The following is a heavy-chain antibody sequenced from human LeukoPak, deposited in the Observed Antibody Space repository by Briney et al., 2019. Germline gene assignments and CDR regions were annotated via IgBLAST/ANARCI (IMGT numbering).Heavy chain of an antibody. CDR1: GFTFSSYA. V-gene: IGHV3-30-3*01. Sequence: QPGGSLRLSCVASGFTFSSYAMHWVRQAPGKGLEWVAVVSSGGSDKYYTDSVKGRFTISRDNSKNTLYLQMNSLRVEDTAMYYCARDGLQMGTVDYWGQGTLVTVSS. J-gene: IGHJ4*02. CDR3: ARDGLQMGTVDY. D-gene: IGHD5-24*01. CDR2: VSSGGSDK.